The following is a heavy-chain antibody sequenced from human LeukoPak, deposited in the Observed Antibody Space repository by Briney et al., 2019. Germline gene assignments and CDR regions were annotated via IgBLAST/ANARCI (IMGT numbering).Heavy chain of an antibody. Sequence: SVKVSCKASGGTFSSYAISWVRQAPGQGLEWMGGIIPIFGTANYAQKFQGRVTITADESTSTACMELSSLRSEDTAVYYCARDHGAARPGDLDCWGQGTLVTVSS. CDR1: GGTFSSYA. CDR2: IIPIFGTA. CDR3: ARDHGAARPGDLDC. D-gene: IGHD6-6*01. J-gene: IGHJ4*02. V-gene: IGHV1-69*13.